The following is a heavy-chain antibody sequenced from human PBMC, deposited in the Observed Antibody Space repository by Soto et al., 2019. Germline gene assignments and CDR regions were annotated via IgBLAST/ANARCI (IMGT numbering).Heavy chain of an antibody. CDR3: ARDPRYNSGWYKVYFYYMDV. CDR1: GYSFSFYA. V-gene: IGHV1-3*01. D-gene: IGHD6-19*01. J-gene: IGHJ6*03. CDR2: INAGNGNT. Sequence: ASVKVSCKASGYSFSFYAIHWVRQAPGQSLEWMGWINAGNGNTKYSQRFQDRVTFTRDTSASTAYMELSSLRSEDTALYYCARDPRYNSGWYKVYFYYMDVWGEGTKVTVSS.